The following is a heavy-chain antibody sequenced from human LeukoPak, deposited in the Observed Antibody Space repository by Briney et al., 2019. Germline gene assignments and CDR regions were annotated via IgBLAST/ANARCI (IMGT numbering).Heavy chain of an antibody. J-gene: IGHJ3*02. D-gene: IGHD3-9*01. CDR3: AREAILTGYPLDAFDI. V-gene: IGHV1-3*01. CDR2: INAGNGNT. Sequence: GASVKVSCKASGYTFTSYAMHWVRQAPGQKLEWMGWINAGNGNTKYSQKFQGRVTITRDTSASTAYMELSSLRSEDTAVYYCAREAILTGYPLDAFDIWGQGTMVTVSS. CDR1: GYTFTSYA.